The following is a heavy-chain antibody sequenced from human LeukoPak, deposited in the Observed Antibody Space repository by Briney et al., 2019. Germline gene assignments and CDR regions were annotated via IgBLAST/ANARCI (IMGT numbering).Heavy chain of an antibody. CDR1: GFTFSTYA. V-gene: IGHV3-30*04. CDR2: ISYDGSNK. D-gene: IGHD3-3*01. CDR3: ARWGGQYDFWSGYYSFDY. Sequence: GGSPRLSCAASGFTFSTYAMHWVRQAPGKGLEWVAVISYDGSNKYYADSVKGRFTISRDNSKNTLHLQMNSLRGEDTAVYYCARWGGQYDFWSGYYSFDYWGQGTPVTVSS. J-gene: IGHJ4*02.